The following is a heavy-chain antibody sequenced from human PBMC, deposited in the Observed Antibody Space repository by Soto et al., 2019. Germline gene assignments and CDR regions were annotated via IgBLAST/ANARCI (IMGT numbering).Heavy chain of an antibody. CDR1: GYTFTRYV. CDR2: ISAYNGNT. Sequence: ASVKVSCKASGYTFTRYVISWVRQAPGQGLEWMGWISAYNGNTNYAQKLQGRVTMTTDTSTSTAYMELRSLRSDDTAVYYCARDFSPPTSYWGYDAARLVPWG. D-gene: IGHD5-12*01. V-gene: IGHV1-18*01. CDR3: ARDFSPPTSYWGYDAARLVP. J-gene: IGHJ5*02.